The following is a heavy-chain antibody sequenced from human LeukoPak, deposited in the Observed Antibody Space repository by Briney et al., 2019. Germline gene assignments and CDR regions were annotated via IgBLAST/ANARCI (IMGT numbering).Heavy chain of an antibody. D-gene: IGHD2-2*01. J-gene: IGHJ6*03. V-gene: IGHV1-46*01. CDR2: INPSGGSI. Sequence: ASVKVSCKASGYTFTSYYMHWVRQAPGQGLEWMGIINPSGGSISYAQKFQGRVTMTRDMSTSTVYMELSSLRSEDTAVYYCATKPYCSSTSCYANYYMDVWGKGTTVTVSS. CDR3: ATKPYCSSTSCYANYYMDV. CDR1: GYTFTSYY.